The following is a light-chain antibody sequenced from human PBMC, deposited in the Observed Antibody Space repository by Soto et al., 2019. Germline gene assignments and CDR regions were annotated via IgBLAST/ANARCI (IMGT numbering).Light chain of an antibody. CDR2: KDT. CDR1: ALPKQY. Sequence: ELTQPPSMSLSPGQTARITCSGDALPKQYAYWYQKKPGQAPVLVIYKDTERPSGIPERFSGSSSGTTVTLTISGVQAEDEADYYCQSAHSSGTYVVFGGGTKLTVL. CDR3: QSAHSSGTYVV. J-gene: IGLJ2*01. V-gene: IGLV3-25*03.